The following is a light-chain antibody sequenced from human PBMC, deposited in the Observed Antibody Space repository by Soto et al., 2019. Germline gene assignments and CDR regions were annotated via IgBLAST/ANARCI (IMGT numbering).Light chain of an antibody. V-gene: IGLV2-14*03. Sequence: QSALTQPASVSGSPGQSITISCTGTSSDVGAYDYVSWYQQHPGKAPKLLIYDVSNRPSGVSNRFSGSKSGNTASLTISGLRAEDETDYYCSSHTTSGTRVFGTGTKLTVL. CDR3: SSHTTSGTRV. J-gene: IGLJ1*01. CDR2: DVS. CDR1: SSDVGAYDY.